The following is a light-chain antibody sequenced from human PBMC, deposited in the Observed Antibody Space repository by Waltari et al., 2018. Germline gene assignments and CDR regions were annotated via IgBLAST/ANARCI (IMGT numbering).Light chain of an antibody. CDR1: QGVLYSTNKKRY. V-gene: IGKV4-1*01. Sequence: DIVMTQSPDSLAVSLGERASINCKSSQGVLYSTNKKRYLTWTQKKPRQPPKRLMYWAATRESGVPARFSGSGSGTDFTLTISSLQAEDVAVYYCQQYYSGPYTFGQGTKVEIK. J-gene: IGKJ1*01. CDR3: QQYYSGPYT. CDR2: WAA.